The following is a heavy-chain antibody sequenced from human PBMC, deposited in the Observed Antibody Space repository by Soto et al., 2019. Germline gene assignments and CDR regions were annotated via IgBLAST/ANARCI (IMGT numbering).Heavy chain of an antibody. Sequence: PSETLSLTCAVSGGSISSGGYSWSWIRQPPGKGLEWIGYIYHSGSTYYNPSLKSRVTISVDRSKNQFSLKLSSVTAADTAVYYCARVCGGDCYSNDAFDIWGQGTMVIVSS. V-gene: IGHV4-30-2*01. CDR1: GGSISSGGYS. CDR2: IYHSGST. CDR3: ARVCGGDCYSNDAFDI. D-gene: IGHD2-21*02. J-gene: IGHJ3*02.